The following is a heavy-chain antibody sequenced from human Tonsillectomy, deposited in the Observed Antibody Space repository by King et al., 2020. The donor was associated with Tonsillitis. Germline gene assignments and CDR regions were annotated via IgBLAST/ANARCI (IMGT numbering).Heavy chain of an antibody. D-gene: IGHD3-3*01. J-gene: IGHJ6*02. CDR2: MNPNSGNT. CDR1: GYTFTSYD. V-gene: IGHV1-8*01. CDR3: ARAQYYDFWSGYYSYYYGMDV. Sequence: QLVQSGAEVKKPGASVKVSCKASGYTFTSYDINWVRQATGQGLEWMGWMNPNSGNTGYAQKFQGRVPMTRNTSISTAYMELSSLRSEDTAVYYCARAQYYDFWSGYYSYYYGMDVWGQGTTVTVSS.